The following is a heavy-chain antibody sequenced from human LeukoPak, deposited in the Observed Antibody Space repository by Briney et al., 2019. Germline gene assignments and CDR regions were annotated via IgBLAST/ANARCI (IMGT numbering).Heavy chain of an antibody. D-gene: IGHD2-15*01. CDR2: ISSSGSTI. CDR1: GFTFSSYE. Sequence: GGSLRLSCAASGFTFSSYEMNWVRQAPGKGLEWVSYISSSGSTIYYADSVKGRFTISRDNAKNSLYLQMNSLRAEDTAVYYCARDYCSGGSCYDYWGQGTLVTASS. V-gene: IGHV3-48*03. CDR3: ARDYCSGGSCYDY. J-gene: IGHJ4*02.